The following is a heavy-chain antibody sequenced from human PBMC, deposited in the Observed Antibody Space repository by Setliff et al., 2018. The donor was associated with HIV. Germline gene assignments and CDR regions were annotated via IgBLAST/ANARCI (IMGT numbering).Heavy chain of an antibody. V-gene: IGHV1-46*01. CDR2: INPSGGST. CDR1: GYTFTRYF. D-gene: IGHD3-9*01. CDR3: ARVPILRYASPVDM. J-gene: IGHJ4*02. Sequence: ASVKVSCKASGYTFTRYFMHCVRQAPGQGLEWLGMINPSGGSTWYAQKFQGRVTMTGDTSTNTLYMELSSLRFDDTAVYYCARVPILRYASPVDMWGQGTLVTVSS.